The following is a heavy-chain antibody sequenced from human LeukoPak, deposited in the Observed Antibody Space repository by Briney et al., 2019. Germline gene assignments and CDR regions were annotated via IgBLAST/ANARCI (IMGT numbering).Heavy chain of an antibody. J-gene: IGHJ4*02. V-gene: IGHV1-69*05. CDR3: ARPYCSSTSCYGRFDY. Sequence: SVKVSCKASGGAFSSYAISWVRQAPGQGLEWMGGIIPIFGTANYAQKFQGRVTITRDTSASTAYMELSSLRSEDTAVYYCARPYCSSTSCYGRFDYWGQGTLVTVSS. CDR2: IIPIFGTA. D-gene: IGHD2-2*01. CDR1: GGAFSSYA.